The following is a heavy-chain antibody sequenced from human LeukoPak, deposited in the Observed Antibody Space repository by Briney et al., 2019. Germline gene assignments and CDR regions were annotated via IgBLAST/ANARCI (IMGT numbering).Heavy chain of an antibody. CDR1: GFTFSSYA. V-gene: IGHV3-30*01. D-gene: IGHD3-10*01. Sequence: PGRSLRLSCAASGFTFSSYAMHWVRQAPGKGLEWVAVISYDGGNTYHADSVKGRFTISRDNSKNTLYLQLNSLRAEDTAVYYCARDSTYYYGSGSSGPHYFDYWGQGTLVTVSS. CDR3: ARDSTYYYGSGSSGPHYFDY. J-gene: IGHJ4*02. CDR2: ISYDGGNT.